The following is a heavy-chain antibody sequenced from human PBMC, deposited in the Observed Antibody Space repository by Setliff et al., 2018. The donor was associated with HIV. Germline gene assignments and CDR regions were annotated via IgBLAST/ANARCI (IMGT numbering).Heavy chain of an antibody. J-gene: IGHJ2*01. V-gene: IGHV4-39*07. CDR1: GGSISNSRYY. CDR2: IYYTGST. Sequence: PSETLSLTCTVSGGSISNSRYYWSWIRQPPGKGLEWIGSIYYTGSTAYNPSLKSRVTISLDTSKTHFSLKLSSVTAADTAVYYCARSPGFWYFDLWGPGTQVTVSS. CDR3: ARSPGFWYFDL.